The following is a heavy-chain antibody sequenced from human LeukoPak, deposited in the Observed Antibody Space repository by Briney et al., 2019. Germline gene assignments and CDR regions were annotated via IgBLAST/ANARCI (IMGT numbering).Heavy chain of an antibody. CDR3: AHDPAGVVIN. V-gene: IGHV3-23*01. J-gene: IGHJ4*02. CDR1: GFTFSNFA. CDR2: ISSTGGRT. D-gene: IGHD3-3*01. Sequence: GGSLRLSCAASGFTFSNFAMSWVRQAPGKGLEWVSTISSTGGRTDYADSVKGRFTISRDNSKNTLSLQMNSLRAEDTAMYYCAHDPAGVVINWGQGSLVTVSS.